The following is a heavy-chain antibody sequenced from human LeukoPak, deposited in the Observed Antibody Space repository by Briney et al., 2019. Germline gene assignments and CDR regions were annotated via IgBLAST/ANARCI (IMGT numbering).Heavy chain of an antibody. CDR2: SGTSGDT. CDR3: AQKRPGTYPFDY. V-gene: IGHV3-23*01. CDR1: GFTFSSYA. Sequence: GGSLRLSCAASGFTFSSYALNWVRQAPGKGLEWVSASGTSGDTYYADSVRGRLTISRDNAKNMVYLQMSSLRAEDTALYYCAQKRPGTYPFDYWGQGTLVTVSS. D-gene: IGHD6-13*01. J-gene: IGHJ4*02.